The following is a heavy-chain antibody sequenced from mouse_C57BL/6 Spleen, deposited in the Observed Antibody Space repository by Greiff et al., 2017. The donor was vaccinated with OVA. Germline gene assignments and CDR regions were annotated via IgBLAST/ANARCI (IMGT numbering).Heavy chain of an antibody. CDR2: IDPETGGT. CDR3: TNYDYDVWFAY. D-gene: IGHD2-4*01. V-gene: IGHV1-15*01. Sequence: QVHVKQSGAELVRPGASVTLSCKASGYTFIDYEMHWVKQTPVHGLAWIGAIDPETGGTAYNQKFKGKAILTADKSSCTAYMELRSLTTEDSAVYYCTNYDYDVWFAYWGQGTLVTVSA. J-gene: IGHJ3*01. CDR1: GYTFIDYE.